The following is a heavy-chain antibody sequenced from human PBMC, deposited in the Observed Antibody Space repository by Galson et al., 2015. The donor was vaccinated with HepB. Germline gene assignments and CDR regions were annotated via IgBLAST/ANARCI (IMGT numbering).Heavy chain of an antibody. D-gene: IGHD3-16*01. Sequence: ETLSLTCTVSGGSISSYYWSWIRQSPGKGLEWIGYIYYSGTTNYNPSLKSQVTISIDTSKTYFSLKLRSVTAADTAVYYCAGADSYDDDVYYFDYWGQGSLVTVSS. CDR2: IYYSGTT. J-gene: IGHJ4*02. CDR1: GGSISSYY. CDR3: AGADSYDDDVYYFDY. V-gene: IGHV4-59*01.